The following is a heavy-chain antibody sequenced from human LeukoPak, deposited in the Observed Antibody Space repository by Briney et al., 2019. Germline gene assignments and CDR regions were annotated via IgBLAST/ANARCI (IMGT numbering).Heavy chain of an antibody. Sequence: GESLKISCQGSGFSSESHWFTWVRQMPGKGLEWMGRIDPSDFYTNYNPSFQGHVTISADKSISTAYLQWSSLKASDTAIYYCASGKRLLFSWGQGTLVTVSS. CDR3: ASGKRLLFS. J-gene: IGHJ4*02. CDR1: GFSSESHW. V-gene: IGHV5-10-1*01. CDR2: IDPSDFYT. D-gene: IGHD2-21*01.